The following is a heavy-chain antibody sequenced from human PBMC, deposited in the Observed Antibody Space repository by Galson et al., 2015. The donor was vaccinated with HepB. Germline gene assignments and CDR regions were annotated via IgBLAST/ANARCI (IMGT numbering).Heavy chain of an antibody. V-gene: IGHV1-69*02. CDR2: IIPILGIA. D-gene: IGHD3-10*01. J-gene: IGHJ2*01. Sequence: SVKVSCKASGGTFSSYTISWVRQAPGQGLEWMGRIIPILGIANYAQKFQGRVTITADKSTSTAYMELSSLRSEDTAVYYCARGAFSYGSGFDPHWYLDLWGRGTLVTVSS. CDR1: GGTFSSYT. CDR3: ARGAFSYGSGFDPHWYLDL.